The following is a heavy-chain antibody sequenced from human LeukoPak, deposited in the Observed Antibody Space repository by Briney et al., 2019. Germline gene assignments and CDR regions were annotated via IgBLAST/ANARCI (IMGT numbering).Heavy chain of an antibody. CDR1: GGTFSSYA. V-gene: IGHV1-69*06. CDR3: ARYYDIRGSAFDI. Sequence: ASVKVSCKASGGTFSSYAISWVRQAPGQGLEWMGGIIPIFGTANYAQKFQGRVTITADKSTSTAYMELSSLRSEDTAVYYCARYYDIRGSAFDIWGQGTMVTVSS. CDR2: IIPIFGTA. D-gene: IGHD3-9*01. J-gene: IGHJ3*02.